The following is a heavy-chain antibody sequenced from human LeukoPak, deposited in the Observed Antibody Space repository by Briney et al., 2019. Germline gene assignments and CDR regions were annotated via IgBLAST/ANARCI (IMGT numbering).Heavy chain of an antibody. D-gene: IGHD3-10*01. CDR1: VGSISTYY. J-gene: IGHJ3*02. Sequence: MSSETLSLTCTVSVGSISTYYWSWIRQSPGKGLEGIGYIYYSGSTNYNPSLKSRVTISLDASKPQFSLKLSSVTAADTAVYYCARPMVRGSPDAFDIWGQGTMVTVSS. CDR2: IYYSGST. V-gene: IGHV4-59*08. CDR3: ARPMVRGSPDAFDI.